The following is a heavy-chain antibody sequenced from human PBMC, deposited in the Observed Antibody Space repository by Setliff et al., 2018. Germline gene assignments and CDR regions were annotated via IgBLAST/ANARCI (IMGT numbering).Heavy chain of an antibody. CDR1: GYTFTGYY. CDR2: INPNNGDT. Sequence: SVKVSCKASGYTFTGYYFHWVRQAPGQGLEWMGWINPNNGDTKSAQKFQGRLTMTRDPSISTAYMELSSLRSDDTAVYYCARQPMDTIMVTFDYWGQGSLVTVSS. J-gene: IGHJ4*02. D-gene: IGHD5-12*01. V-gene: IGHV1-2*02. CDR3: ARQPMDTIMVTFDY.